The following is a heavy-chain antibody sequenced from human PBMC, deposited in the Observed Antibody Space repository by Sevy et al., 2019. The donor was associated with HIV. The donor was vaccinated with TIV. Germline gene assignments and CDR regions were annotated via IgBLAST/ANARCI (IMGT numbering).Heavy chain of an antibody. V-gene: IGHV1-8*01. D-gene: IGHD3-10*01. CDR1: GYTFTSYD. J-gene: IGHJ4*02. CDR3: GRNLYGSGTFDY. CDR2: MTPSSRET. Sequence: ASVKVSCKASGYTFTSYDINWVRQAAGQGLEWVGWMTPSSRETGYAQKFEGRITMTGDTSISTAYLELSSLTSEDTAVYFCGRNLYGSGTFDYWGQGTLVTVSS.